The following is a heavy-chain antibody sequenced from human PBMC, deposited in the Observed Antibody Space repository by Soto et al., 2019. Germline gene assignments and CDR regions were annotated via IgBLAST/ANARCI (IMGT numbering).Heavy chain of an antibody. D-gene: IGHD1-1*01. CDR3: ARDWQRYCFDY. V-gene: IGHV4-34*01. J-gene: IGHJ4*02. CDR1: GGSFSGYY. CDR2: INHSGST. Sequence: PSETLSLTCAVYGGSFSGYYWSWIRQPPGKGLEWIGEINHSGSTNYNPSLKSRVTISVDTSKNQFSLKLSSVTAADTAVYYCARDWQRYCFDYWRQGTLDTVS.